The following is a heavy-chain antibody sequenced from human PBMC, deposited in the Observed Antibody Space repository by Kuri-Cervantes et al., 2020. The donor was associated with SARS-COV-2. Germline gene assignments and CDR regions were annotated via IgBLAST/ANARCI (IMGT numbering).Heavy chain of an antibody. Sequence: LSLTCAASGFTFSSYSMNWVRQAPGKGLEWVSSISSSSSYIYYADSVKGRFTISRDNAKNSLYLQMNSLRAEDTAVYYCARVRNDYYYYYYMDVWGKGTTVTV. J-gene: IGHJ6*03. V-gene: IGHV3-21*01. CDR3: ARVRNDYYYYYYMDV. CDR2: ISSSSSYI. CDR1: GFTFSSYS.